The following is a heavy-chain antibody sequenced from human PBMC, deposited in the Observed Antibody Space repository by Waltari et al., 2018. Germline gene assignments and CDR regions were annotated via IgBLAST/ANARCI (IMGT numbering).Heavy chain of an antibody. CDR1: GLSLYTSGMR. CDR2: IDWDDGK. CDR3: ARFYYGSGNQFFFDY. Sequence: QVTLKESGPALVKPTQTLTLTCTFSGLSLYTSGMRVSWIRQPPGKAREWLARIDWDDGKFYSTSLKTRLTISKDTSKNQVVLTMTNMDPVDTATYYCARFYYGSGNQFFFDYWGQGALVTVSS. V-gene: IGHV2-70*04. J-gene: IGHJ4*02. D-gene: IGHD3-10*01.